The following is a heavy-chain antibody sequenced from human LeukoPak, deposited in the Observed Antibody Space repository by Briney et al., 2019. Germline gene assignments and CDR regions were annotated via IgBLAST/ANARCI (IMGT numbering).Heavy chain of an antibody. V-gene: IGHV1-46*01. CDR1: GYTFTSYY. Sequence: ASVKVSCKASGYTFTSYYMHWVRRAPGQGLEWMGIINPSGGSTSYAQKFQGRVTMTRDMSTSTVYMELSSLRSEDTAVYYCARDLPNYGSGSYFDYWGQGTLVTVSS. J-gene: IGHJ4*02. CDR3: ARDLPNYGSGSYFDY. D-gene: IGHD3-10*01. CDR2: INPSGGST.